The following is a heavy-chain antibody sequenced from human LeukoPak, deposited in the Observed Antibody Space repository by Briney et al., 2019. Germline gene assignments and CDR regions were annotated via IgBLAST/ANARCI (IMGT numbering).Heavy chain of an antibody. CDR2: IYPGDADT. V-gene: IGHV5-51*01. D-gene: IGHD2-8*01. CDR1: GYIFTSYW. Sequence: GESLQISCQGSGYIFTSYWIGWVRQLPGKGLEWMGIIYPGDADTRYSPSFQGQVTISADKSISTAYLQWSSLKASDTAMYYCARHPSVGGMLLPDYWGQGTLVTVSS. CDR3: ARHPSVGGMLLPDY. J-gene: IGHJ4*02.